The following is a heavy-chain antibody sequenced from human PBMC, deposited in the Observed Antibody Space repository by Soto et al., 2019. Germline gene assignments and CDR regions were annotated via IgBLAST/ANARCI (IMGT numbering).Heavy chain of an antibody. CDR2: IWYDGSNK. CDR1: GFTFSAYG. J-gene: IGHJ6*02. CDR3: ARETGAPLYGMDV. V-gene: IGHV3-33*01. Sequence: HPGGSLRLSCASSGFTFSAYGMHWVRQAPGKGLEWVAVIWYDGSNKYYVDSVKGRFTISRDDSKNTLYLQMNSLRAEDTAVYYCARETGAPLYGMDVWGQGTTVTVSS. D-gene: IGHD7-27*01.